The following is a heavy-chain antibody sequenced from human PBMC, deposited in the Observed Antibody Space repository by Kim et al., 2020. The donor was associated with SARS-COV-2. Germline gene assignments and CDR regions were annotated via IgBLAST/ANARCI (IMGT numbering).Heavy chain of an antibody. CDR2: LYDTGSA. Sequence: SETLSLTCTISDASISNYYLSWIRQPPGKGLEWIGYLYDTGSADYSPSFKSRVTISVDKSKNQFSLKVTSVTAADTAVYYCARTDGSGRFSSAMDVWG. J-gene: IGHJ6*02. CDR3: ARTDGSGRFSSAMDV. D-gene: IGHD3-10*01. V-gene: IGHV4-59*01. CDR1: DASISNYY.